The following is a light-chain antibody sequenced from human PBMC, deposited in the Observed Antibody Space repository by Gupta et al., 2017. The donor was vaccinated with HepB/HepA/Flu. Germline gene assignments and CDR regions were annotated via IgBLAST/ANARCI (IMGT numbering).Light chain of an antibody. CDR1: SSEVGGYNY. Sequence: QSALPQPDSVSGSPRQSITIPCTGTSSEVGGYNYVSWYQQHPGKAPKLMIYEVSNRPSGVSNRFSGSKSGNTASLTISGLQAEDEADYYCSSYTSSSTRVFGGGTKLTVL. CDR2: EVS. J-gene: IGLJ3*02. CDR3: SSYTSSSTRV. V-gene: IGLV2-14*01.